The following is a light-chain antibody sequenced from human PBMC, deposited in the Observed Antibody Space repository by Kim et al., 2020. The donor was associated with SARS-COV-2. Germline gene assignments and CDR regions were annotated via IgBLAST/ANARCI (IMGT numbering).Light chain of an antibody. Sequence: DIQMTQSPSSLSASVGDRVTITCRASQDIGNYLAWFQQKPGQAPKSLIYAVSSLQSGVPSKFSGSGSGTDFTLTISSLQPEDFATYYCQHYANYPLTFGGGTKVDIK. V-gene: IGKV1-16*02. CDR2: AVS. CDR3: QHYANYPLT. J-gene: IGKJ4*01. CDR1: QDIGNY.